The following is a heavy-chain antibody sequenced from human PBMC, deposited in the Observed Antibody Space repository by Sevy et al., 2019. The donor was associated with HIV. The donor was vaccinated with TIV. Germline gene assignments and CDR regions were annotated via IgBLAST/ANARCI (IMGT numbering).Heavy chain of an antibody. J-gene: IGHJ6*02. V-gene: IGHV3-48*01. CDR1: GFTFSSYS. Sequence: GGSLRLSCAASGFTFSSYSMNWVRQAPGKGLEWVSYISSSSSTIYYADSVKGRFTISRDNAKNSLYLQMNSLRAEDTAVYYGARDPDDFWSGYYYHYYGMDVWGQGTTVTVSS. CDR3: ARDPDDFWSGYYYHYYGMDV. CDR2: ISSSSSTI. D-gene: IGHD3-3*01.